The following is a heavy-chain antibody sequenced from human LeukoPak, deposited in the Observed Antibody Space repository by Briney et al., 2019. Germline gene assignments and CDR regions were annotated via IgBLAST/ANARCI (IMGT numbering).Heavy chain of an antibody. CDR2: IYSGGST. CDR1: GFTVSSNY. D-gene: IGHD3-10*01. V-gene: IGHV3-66*01. CDR3: ARDSLGVPYAFDI. J-gene: IGHJ3*02. Sequence: GGSLRLSCAASGFTVSSNYMSWVRQAPGKGLEWVSVIYSGGSTYYADSVKGRFTISRDNSKNTLYLQMNSLRAEDTAVYYCARDSLGVPYAFDIWGQGTMVTVSS.